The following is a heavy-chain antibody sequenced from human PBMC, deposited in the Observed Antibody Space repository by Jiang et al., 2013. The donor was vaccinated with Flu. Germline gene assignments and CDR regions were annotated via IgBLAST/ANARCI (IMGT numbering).Heavy chain of an antibody. CDR3: AKGGPRPGQLLFDY. J-gene: IGHJ4*02. V-gene: IGHV1-18*01. CDR1: GYRFTSFG. Sequence: EVKKPGASVKVSCKASGYRFTSFGISWVRQVPGQGLEWMGWVSAYNGNKDYAVNLQDRVTMTTDASTSTAYMELRSLRSDDTAVYFCAKGGPRPGQLLFDYWGQGTLVTVSS. CDR2: VSAYNGNK. D-gene: IGHD6-19*01.